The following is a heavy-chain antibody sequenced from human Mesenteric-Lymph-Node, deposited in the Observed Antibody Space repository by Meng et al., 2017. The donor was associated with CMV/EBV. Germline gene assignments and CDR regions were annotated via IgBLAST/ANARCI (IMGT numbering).Heavy chain of an antibody. CDR2: IKQDGSQK. D-gene: IGHD6-19*01. CDR3: ARDRGWGDFNF. Sequence: GGSLRLSCAASGFTFSRYWMTWVRQAPGKGLEWVANIKQDGSQKYYVDSVKGRFTISRDNAKNSLYLQMNSLRAEDTAVYYCARDRGWGDFNFWGQGTLVTVSS. V-gene: IGHV3-7*01. J-gene: IGHJ4*02. CDR1: GFTFSRYW.